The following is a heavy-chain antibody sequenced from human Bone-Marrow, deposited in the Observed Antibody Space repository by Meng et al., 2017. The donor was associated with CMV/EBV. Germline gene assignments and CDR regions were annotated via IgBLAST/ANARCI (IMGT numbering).Heavy chain of an antibody. Sequence: TFTSYGIRWVRQAPGKGLEWMGWISAYNGNTNNAQKLQGRVTMTTDTTTSTAYMELRSLRSDDTAVYYWARYWSQYYDFWSGYPLPGHWGQGTLVTVSS. CDR3: ARYWSQYYDFWSGYPLPGH. CDR2: ISAYNGNT. V-gene: IGHV1-18*01. J-gene: IGHJ1*01. CDR1: TFTSYG. D-gene: IGHD3-3*01.